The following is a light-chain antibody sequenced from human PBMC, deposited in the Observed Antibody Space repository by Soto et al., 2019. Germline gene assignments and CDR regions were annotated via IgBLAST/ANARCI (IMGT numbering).Light chain of an antibody. CDR3: AAWDDGLNGVV. V-gene: IGLV1-44*01. J-gene: IGLJ2*01. CDR2: SNN. CDR1: SSNIGSNT. Sequence: QSVLTQPPSASGTPGQRVTISCSGSSSNIGSNTVNWYQQLPGTAPKLLIYSNNQRPSGVPDRFSGSKSATSASPAISGLQSEDEADYYCAAWDDGLNGVVFGGGTKLTVL.